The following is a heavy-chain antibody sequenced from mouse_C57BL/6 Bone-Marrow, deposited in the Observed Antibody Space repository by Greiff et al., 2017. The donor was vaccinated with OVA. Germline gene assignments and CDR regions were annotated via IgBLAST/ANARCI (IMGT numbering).Heavy chain of an antibody. J-gene: IGHJ4*01. V-gene: IGHV5-12*01. D-gene: IGHD1-1*01. Sequence: DVKLVESGGGLVQPGGSLKLSCAASGFTFSDYYMYWVRQTPEKRLEWVAYISNGGGSTYYPDTVKGRFTISRDNAKNTLYLQMSRLKSEDTAMYYCARLPIYYYGSSPYYYAMDYWGQGTSVTVSS. CDR3: ARLPIYYYGSSPYYYAMDY. CDR2: ISNGGGST. CDR1: GFTFSDYY.